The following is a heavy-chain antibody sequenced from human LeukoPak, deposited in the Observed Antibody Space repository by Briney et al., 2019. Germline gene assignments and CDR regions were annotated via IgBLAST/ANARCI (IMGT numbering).Heavy chain of an antibody. CDR1: GGSISSHY. CDR2: IYYSGTT. CDR3: ARGTTPSDY. D-gene: IGHD4-11*01. Sequence: SETLSLTCTVSGGSISSHYWSWLRQPPGKGLEWIGYIYYSGTTSYNPSLKSRVTISVDTSKNQFSLKLSSVTAADTAVYYCARGTTPSDYWGQGTLVTVSS. V-gene: IGHV4-59*11. J-gene: IGHJ4*02.